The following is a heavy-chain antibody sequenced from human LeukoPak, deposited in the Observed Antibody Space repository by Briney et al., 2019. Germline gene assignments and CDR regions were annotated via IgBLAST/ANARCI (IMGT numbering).Heavy chain of an antibody. V-gene: IGHV3-48*01. CDR2: ISSSSSTI. CDR3: AREGDTIFGVANDAFDI. Sequence: GGSLRLSCAASGFTFSSYSMNWVRQAPGKGLEWVSYISSSSSTIYYADSVKGRFTISRDNAKNSLYLQMNSLRAEDTAVYYCAREGDTIFGVANDAFDIWGQGTMVTVSS. CDR1: GFTFSSYS. D-gene: IGHD3-3*01. J-gene: IGHJ3*02.